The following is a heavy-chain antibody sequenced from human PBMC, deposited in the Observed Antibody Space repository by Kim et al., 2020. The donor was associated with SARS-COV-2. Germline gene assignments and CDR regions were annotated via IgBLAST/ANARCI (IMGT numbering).Heavy chain of an antibody. CDR2: INHSGST. CDR1: GGSFSGYY. V-gene: IGHV4-34*01. D-gene: IGHD3-3*01. CDR3: ARGGGSRDFWSGYKSSSYYYYAMDG. J-gene: IGHJ6*02. Sequence: SETLSLTCAVYGGSFSGYYWSWIRQSPGKGLEWIGEINHSGSTNYNPSLKSRITISVDTSKNQFSLKLSSVTAADTAVYYCARGGGSRDFWSGYKSSSYYYYAMDGWGQGTTVTVSS.